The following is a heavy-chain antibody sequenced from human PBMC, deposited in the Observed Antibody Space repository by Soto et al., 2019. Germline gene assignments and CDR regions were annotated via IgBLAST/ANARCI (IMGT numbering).Heavy chain of an antibody. D-gene: IGHD3-3*01. CDR3: AKDPYSDVWSGYYPYFDY. CDR1: GFIFSSYA. J-gene: IGHJ4*02. Sequence: TVGSLRLSCAASGFIFSSYAMHWVRQAPGKGLEWVSSISGSGRITDYADFVKGRFTISRDSSKDALYLEMNSLRADDTAIYFCAKDPYSDVWSGYYPYFDYWAQGILVTVSS. V-gene: IGHV3-23*01. CDR2: ISGSGRIT.